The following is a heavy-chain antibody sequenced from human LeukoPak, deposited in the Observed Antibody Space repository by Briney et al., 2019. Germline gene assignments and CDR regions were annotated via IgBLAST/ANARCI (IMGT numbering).Heavy chain of an antibody. CDR2: INHSGST. D-gene: IGHD3-22*01. J-gene: IGHJ3*02. CDR1: GGSFSGYY. Sequence: SETLSLTCAVYGGSFSGYYWSWIRQPPGKGLEWIGEINHSGSTTYNPSLKSRVTISLDTSKNQFSLKLSSVTAADTAVYYCARCVVGRYYYDSSGYYRTHAFDIWGQGTMVTVSS. CDR3: ARCVVGRYYYDSSGYYRTHAFDI. V-gene: IGHV4-34*01.